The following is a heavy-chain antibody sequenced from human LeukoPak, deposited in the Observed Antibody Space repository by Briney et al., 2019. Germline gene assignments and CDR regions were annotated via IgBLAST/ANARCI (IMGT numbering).Heavy chain of an antibody. V-gene: IGHV4-59*01. D-gene: IGHD3-10*01. CDR2: IHSNGGA. CDR1: GRSISNYY. Sequence: SQTLSLTSPVSGRSISNYYWSWIRQPPGKGLGWIGFIHSNGGANYNASLNSRATISRDTSRSQVSLKLTSVTAADTAVYYCASSNLGSLGQFDPWGQGTLVTVFS. J-gene: IGHJ5*02. CDR3: ASSNLGSLGQFDP.